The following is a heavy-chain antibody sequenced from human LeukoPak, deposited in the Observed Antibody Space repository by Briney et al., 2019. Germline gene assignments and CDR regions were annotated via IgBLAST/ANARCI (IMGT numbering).Heavy chain of an antibody. CDR1: GFTFSSYA. CDR3: AREMSTIQDLDY. Sequence: PGGSLRLSCAASGFTFSSYAMNWVRRAPGKGLEWVSSISTSRSYTFYADSAKGRFTISRDNAKNTLYLQMNSLRAEDTAVYYCAREMSTIQDLDYWGQGTLVTVSS. J-gene: IGHJ4*02. CDR2: ISTSRSYT. D-gene: IGHD5-24*01. V-gene: IGHV3-21*06.